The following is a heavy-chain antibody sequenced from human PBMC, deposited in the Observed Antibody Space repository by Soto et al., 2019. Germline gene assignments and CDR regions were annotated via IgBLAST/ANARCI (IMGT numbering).Heavy chain of an antibody. Sequence: GASVKVPCKASGSTFTKYGISWVRQATGQGLEWMGWINTYNGNTNHAQKLQGRVTMTTDTSTTTAYMELRSLRSDDTAVYYCARGVGSGTYYNQYNWFDPWGRGTLVTVSS. CDR3: ARGVGSGTYYNQYNWFDP. D-gene: IGHD3-10*01. CDR2: INTYNGNT. V-gene: IGHV1-18*01. J-gene: IGHJ5*02. CDR1: GSTFTKYG.